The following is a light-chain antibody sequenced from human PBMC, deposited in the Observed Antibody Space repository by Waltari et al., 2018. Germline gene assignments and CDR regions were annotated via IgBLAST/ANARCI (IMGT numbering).Light chain of an antibody. CDR1: HSITIW. Sequence: DIQMPQSPSTLSASVGDRITITCRASHSITIWLAWYQQKPGEAPKLLIFRASSLESGVPSRFSGSGSGTEFTLTISSLQPDDFATYYCQQYNTYPWTFGQGTKVEIK. CDR3: QQYNTYPWT. V-gene: IGKV1-5*03. CDR2: RAS. J-gene: IGKJ1*01.